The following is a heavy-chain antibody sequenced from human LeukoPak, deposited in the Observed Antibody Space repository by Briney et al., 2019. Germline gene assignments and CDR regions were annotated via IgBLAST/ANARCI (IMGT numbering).Heavy chain of an antibody. D-gene: IGHD6-13*01. CDR3: ARDYRLGIAAAGTLQDY. Sequence: PGGSLRLSCAASGFTFSDYYMSWIRQPPGKGLEWIGSIYYSGNTYYNPSLKSRVTISVDTSKNQFSLRLSSVTAADTAVYYCARDYRLGIAAAGTLQDYWGQGILVTVSS. V-gene: IGHV4-38-2*02. CDR1: GFTFSDYY. J-gene: IGHJ4*02. CDR2: IYYSGNT.